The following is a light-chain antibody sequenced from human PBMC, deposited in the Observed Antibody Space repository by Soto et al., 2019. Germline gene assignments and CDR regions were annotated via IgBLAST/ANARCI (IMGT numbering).Light chain of an antibody. CDR2: DAS. V-gene: IGKV3-11*01. CDR1: QSVSSY. Sequence: EIVLTQSPATLSLSPGERATLSCRASQSVSSYLAWYQQKPGQAPRLLIYDASSRATGIPARFSGSGSGTDFTLTTSSLEPEDFAVYYCQHRSNWPAVTFGPGTKVDIK. CDR3: QHRSNWPAVT. J-gene: IGKJ3*01.